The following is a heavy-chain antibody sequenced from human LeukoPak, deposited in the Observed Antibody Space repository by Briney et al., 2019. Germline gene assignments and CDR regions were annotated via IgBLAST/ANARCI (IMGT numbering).Heavy chain of an antibody. CDR1: GFSVSSYD. Sequence: PGGSLRLSCVASGFSVSSYDMNWVRQSPGKGLEWVSTVYGGGRTYYAGSVKGRFTISRHNSKNTLYLQMNSLRAEDTAVYYCARIPTYYDPSVVWGQGTTVTVSS. V-gene: IGHV3-53*04. CDR2: VYGGGRT. J-gene: IGHJ6*02. CDR3: ARIPTYYDPSVV. D-gene: IGHD3-3*01.